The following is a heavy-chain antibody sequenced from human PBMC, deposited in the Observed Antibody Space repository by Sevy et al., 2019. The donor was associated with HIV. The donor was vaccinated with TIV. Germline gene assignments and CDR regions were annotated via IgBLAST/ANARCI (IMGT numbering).Heavy chain of an antibody. J-gene: IGHJ5*02. CDR3: VKDASRWSYNWFDP. D-gene: IGHD6-13*01. CDR1: GFTFSSYA. CDR2: ISTDGGDT. V-gene: IGHV3-64D*06. Sequence: GGSLRLSCSASGFTFSSYAMHWVRQAPGKGLEYVSAISTDGGDTYYADSVKGRFTISRDNSKNTLFLQMSSLRAADTAVYYCVKDASRWSYNWFDPWGHGTLVTVSS.